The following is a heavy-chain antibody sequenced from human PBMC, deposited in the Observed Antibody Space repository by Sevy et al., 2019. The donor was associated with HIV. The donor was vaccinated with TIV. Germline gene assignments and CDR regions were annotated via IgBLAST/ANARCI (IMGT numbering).Heavy chain of an antibody. CDR2: IWYDGSNK. CDR1: GFTFSTYG. J-gene: IGHJ4*02. CDR3: ARENIAVAGIGYYFDH. V-gene: IGHV3-33*01. Sequence: GESLKISCVASGFTFSTYGMHWVRQAPGKGLEWVAVIWYDGSNKEYVDSVKGRLTISRDNSKDTLYLQMNSLRAEDTAVYYCARENIAVAGIGYYFDHWGQGTLVTVSS. D-gene: IGHD6-19*01.